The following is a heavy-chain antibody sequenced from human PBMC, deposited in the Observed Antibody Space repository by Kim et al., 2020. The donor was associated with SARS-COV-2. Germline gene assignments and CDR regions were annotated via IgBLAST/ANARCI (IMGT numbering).Heavy chain of an antibody. D-gene: IGHD3-10*01. Sequence: GGSLRLSCVASGFTFSSYAMSWVRQAPGKGLEWVSAISGSGGSTFYADSVKGRFTISRDNSKNTLYLQMNSLRAEDTAVYYCAKVHFGSGRFFDYWGQGTLVTVSS. J-gene: IGHJ4*02. CDR2: ISGSGGST. V-gene: IGHV3-23*01. CDR3: AKVHFGSGRFFDY. CDR1: GFTFSSYA.